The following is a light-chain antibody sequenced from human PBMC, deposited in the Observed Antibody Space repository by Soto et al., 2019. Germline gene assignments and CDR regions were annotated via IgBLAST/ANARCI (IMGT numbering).Light chain of an antibody. J-gene: IGLJ3*02. CDR3: SSYTTSSTHWV. Sequence: QSALTQPASVSGSPGQSITISCTGTSRDVGGYNYVSWYQQHPGKAPKLMIYEVSNRPSGFSNRFSGSKSGNTASLTISGLQAEDEADYYCSSYTTSSTHWVFGGGTKLTVL. V-gene: IGLV2-14*01. CDR2: EVS. CDR1: SRDVGGYNY.